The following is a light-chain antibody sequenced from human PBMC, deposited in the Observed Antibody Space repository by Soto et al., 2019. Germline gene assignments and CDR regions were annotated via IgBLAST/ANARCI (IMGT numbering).Light chain of an antibody. Sequence: DIVMTQSPATLSVSPGERATLSCRASQSISSTLAWYQQKPGQAPRLLIYGASTRATGIPTRFSGSGSGTKFTLTISSLQSEDFAVYYCQQYNNWPRTFGQGTKVEIK. CDR1: QSISST. J-gene: IGKJ1*01. CDR2: GAS. CDR3: QQYNNWPRT. V-gene: IGKV3-15*01.